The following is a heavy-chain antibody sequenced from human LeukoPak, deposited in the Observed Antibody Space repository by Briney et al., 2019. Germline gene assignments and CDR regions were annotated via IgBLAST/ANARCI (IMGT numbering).Heavy chain of an antibody. CDR2: IYYSGST. J-gene: IGHJ4*02. CDR3: ARDAPPMSLDY. V-gene: IGHV4-31*03. CDR1: GGSISSGGYY. D-gene: IGHD3-10*02. Sequence: SETLSLTCTVSGGSISSGGYYWSWIRQHPGKGLEWIGYIYYSGSTYYNPPLKSRVTISVDTSKNQFSLKLSSVTAADTAVYYCARDAPPMSLDYWGQGTLVTVSS.